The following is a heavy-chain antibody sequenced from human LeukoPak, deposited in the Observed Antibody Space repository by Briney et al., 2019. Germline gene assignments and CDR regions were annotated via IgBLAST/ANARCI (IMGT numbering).Heavy chain of an antibody. D-gene: IGHD1-1*01. V-gene: IGHV3-48*04. CDR1: GFTFTTYS. J-gene: IGHJ4*02. Sequence: GGSLRLSCAASGFTFTTYSMHWVRQTPGKGLEWLSYISSSGSTIYYADSVKGRFTISRDNAKNSLYLQMNSLRVEDTAVYYCARCTTGRTFGSLREIKRSREIDYWGQGTLVTVSS. CDR2: ISSSGSTI. CDR3: ARCTTGRTFGSLREIKRSREIDY.